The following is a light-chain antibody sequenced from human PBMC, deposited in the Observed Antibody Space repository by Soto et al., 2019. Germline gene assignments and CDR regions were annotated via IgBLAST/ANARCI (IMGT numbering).Light chain of an antibody. J-gene: IGLJ3*02. CDR2: GNS. V-gene: IGLV1-40*01. CDR3: QSYDSSLSGWV. CDR1: SSNIGAGYD. Sequence: QSVLTQSPSVSGAPGQRVTISCTGSSSNIGAGYDVHWYQQLPGTAPKLLIYGNSNRPSGVRDRVSGSKSGTSASLAITGLQAEDEADYYCQSYDSSLSGWVFGGGTKLTVL.